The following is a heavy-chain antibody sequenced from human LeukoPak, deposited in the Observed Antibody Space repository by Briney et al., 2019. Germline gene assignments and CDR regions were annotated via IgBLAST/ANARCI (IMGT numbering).Heavy chain of an antibody. Sequence: GGSLTLSCAASGFTFSDYYMRWIRQAPGKVLEWVSYISSSGDTIYYADSVKGRFTISRDNAKNSLYLQMNSLRAEDTAVYYCARDKVGATSFDYWGQGTLVTVSS. CDR1: GFTFSDYY. D-gene: IGHD1-26*01. CDR3: ARDKVGATSFDY. J-gene: IGHJ4*02. CDR2: ISSSGDTI. V-gene: IGHV3-11*04.